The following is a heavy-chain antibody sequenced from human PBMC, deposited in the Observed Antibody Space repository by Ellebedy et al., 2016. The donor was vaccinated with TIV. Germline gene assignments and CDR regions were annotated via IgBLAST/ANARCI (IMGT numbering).Heavy chain of an antibody. CDR3: ARGVIVTMIVVPDYFDY. J-gene: IGHJ4*02. CDR1: GFTFSSYG. CDR2: IWYDGSNN. D-gene: IGHD3-22*01. V-gene: IGHV3-33*08. Sequence: GGSLRLSCAASGFTFSSYGMHWVRQAPGKGLEWVAVIWYDGSNNYYADSVKGRFTISRDNSKNTLYLQMNSLRAEDTAVYYCARGVIVTMIVVPDYFDYWGQGTLVTVSS.